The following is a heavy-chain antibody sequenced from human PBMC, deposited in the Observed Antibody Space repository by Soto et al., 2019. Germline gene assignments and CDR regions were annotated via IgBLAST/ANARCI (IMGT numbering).Heavy chain of an antibody. D-gene: IGHD3-22*01. CDR2: INHSGST. CDR1: GGSFSGYY. V-gene: IGHV4-34*01. J-gene: IGHJ4*02. Sequence: SETLSLTCAVYGGSFSGYYWSWIRQPPGKGLEWIGEINHSGSTNYNPSLKSRATISVDTSKNQFSLKLSSVTAADTAVYYCARGTMIVVVITTSSLYYFDYWGQGTLVTVSS. CDR3: ARGTMIVVVITTSSLYYFDY.